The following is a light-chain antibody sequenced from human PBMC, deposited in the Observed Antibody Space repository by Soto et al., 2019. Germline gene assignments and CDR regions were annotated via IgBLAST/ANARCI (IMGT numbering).Light chain of an antibody. V-gene: IGKV3-20*01. CDR1: QSVSSSY. CDR3: HHYRISPFP. CDR2: GAS. J-gene: IGKJ3*01. Sequence: TGVTQSPGALSLSPGERATLSCMVCQSVSSSYLAWYQQKPGQAPRLLIYGASSRATGIPDRFSGSGSGTDFTLTISRLEPEDFAVYYCHHYRISPFPFGAGTKVDIK.